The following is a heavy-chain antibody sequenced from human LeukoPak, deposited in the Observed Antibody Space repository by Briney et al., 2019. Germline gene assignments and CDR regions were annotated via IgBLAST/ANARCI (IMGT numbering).Heavy chain of an antibody. Sequence: GGSLRLSCAASGFTFSSYWMTWVRQAPGKGLEWVANIKQDGSETYYVDSVRGRFTISRDNAKNSLYLQMNTLRADDTAVYYCARVAEGSTIFGVVPNNWFDPWGQGTLVTVSS. V-gene: IGHV3-7*03. CDR2: IKQDGSET. D-gene: IGHD3-3*01. CDR1: GFTFSSYW. CDR3: ARVAEGSTIFGVVPNNWFDP. J-gene: IGHJ5*02.